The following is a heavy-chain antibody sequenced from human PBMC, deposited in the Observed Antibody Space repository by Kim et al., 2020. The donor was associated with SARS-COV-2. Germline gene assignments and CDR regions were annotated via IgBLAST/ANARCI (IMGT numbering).Heavy chain of an antibody. CDR3: ARGLRIAAARFDY. CDR1: GGSFSGYY. CDR2: INHSGST. D-gene: IGHD6-13*01. J-gene: IGHJ4*02. V-gene: IGHV4-34*01. Sequence: SETLSLTCAVYGGSFSGYYWSWIRQPPGKGLEWIGEINHSGSTNYNPSLKSRVTISVDTSKNQFSLKLSSVTAADTAVYYCARGLRIAAARFDYWGQGTLVTVSS.